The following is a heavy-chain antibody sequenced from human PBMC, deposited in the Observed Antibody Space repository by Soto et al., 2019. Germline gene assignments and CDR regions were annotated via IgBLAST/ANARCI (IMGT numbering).Heavy chain of an antibody. J-gene: IGHJ4*02. CDR2: IYYSGST. CDR1: GGSISSSSYY. D-gene: IGHD2-8*01. CDR3: ARSQDTVLMVYARKGTLFDY. Sequence: QLQLQESGPGLVKPSETLSLTCTVSGGSISSSSYYWGWIRQPPGKGLEWIGSIYYSGSTYYNPSLKSRVTISVDTSKNQFSLKLSSVPAADTAVYYCARSQDTVLMVYARKGTLFDYWGQGTLVTVSS. V-gene: IGHV4-39*01.